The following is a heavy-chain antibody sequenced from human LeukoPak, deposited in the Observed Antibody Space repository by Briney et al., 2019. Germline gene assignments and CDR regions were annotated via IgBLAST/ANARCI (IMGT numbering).Heavy chain of an antibody. V-gene: IGHV1-24*01. D-gene: IGHD5-12*01. Sequence: EASVKVSCKASGYTFTSYGINWVRQAPGKGLEWMGGFDPEDGETIYAQKFQGRVTMTEDTSTDTAYMELSSLRSEDTAVYYCATSGYDYGYWGQGTLVTVSS. CDR2: FDPEDGET. CDR3: ATSGYDYGY. CDR1: GYTFTSYG. J-gene: IGHJ4*02.